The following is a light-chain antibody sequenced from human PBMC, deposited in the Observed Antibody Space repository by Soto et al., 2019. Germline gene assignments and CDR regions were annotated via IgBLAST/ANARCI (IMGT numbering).Light chain of an antibody. CDR3: QQYYSSPFT. J-gene: IGKJ3*01. Sequence: DIVVTQSPESLAVSLGERATINCRSSQSVLYSPSNKNYFAWYQQKPGQAPKLLFYWASTRESGVPDRFSGSGSGTDFTLTISSLQAEDVAVYYCQQYYSSPFTFGPGTKVEI. CDR2: WAS. V-gene: IGKV4-1*01. CDR1: QSVLYSPSNKNY.